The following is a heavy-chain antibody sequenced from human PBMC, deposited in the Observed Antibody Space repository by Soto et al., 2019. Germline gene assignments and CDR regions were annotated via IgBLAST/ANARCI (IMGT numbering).Heavy chain of an antibody. D-gene: IGHD6-19*01. CDR3: ARDGQWLPRDGLRSSYYFDY. CDR2: IWYDGGNK. V-gene: IGHV3-33*01. Sequence: QVQLVESGGGVVQPGRSLRLSCAASGFNFSSYVMHWVRQAPGKGLEWVAGIWYDGGNKYYADSVKGRFTISRDNSKNTLSLQMNSLRAEDTAVYYCARDGQWLPRDGLRSSYYFDYWGQGTLVTVSS. J-gene: IGHJ4*02. CDR1: GFNFSSYV.